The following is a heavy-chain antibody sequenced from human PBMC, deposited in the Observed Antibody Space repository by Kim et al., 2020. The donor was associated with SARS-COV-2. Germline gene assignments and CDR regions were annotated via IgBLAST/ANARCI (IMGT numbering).Heavy chain of an antibody. CDR2: IYYSGST. J-gene: IGHJ6*02. Sequence: SETLSLTCTVSGGSISSYYWSWIRQPPGKGLEWIGYIYYSGSTNYNPSLKSRVTISVDTSKNQFSLKLSSVTAADTAVYYCARDGGGYSSQKNPPYYYYGMDVWGQGTTVTVSS. CDR1: GGSISSYY. D-gene: IGHD6-13*01. CDR3: ARDGGGYSSQKNPPYYYYGMDV. V-gene: IGHV4-59*13.